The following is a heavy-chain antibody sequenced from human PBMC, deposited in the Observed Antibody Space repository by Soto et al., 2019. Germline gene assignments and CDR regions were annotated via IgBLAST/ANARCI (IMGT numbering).Heavy chain of an antibody. D-gene: IGHD3-10*01. Sequence: EVHLVESGGDLVQPGGSLRLSCAATGFTFNGYWMHWVRQVPGKGVVWVSRIRGDGGDTNYADSVRGRFTISRDNAKNTLYLQMNSLTAEDTAVYYCARDQVAGSGSLDYWGQGTLVTVSS. CDR2: IRGDGGDT. CDR1: GFTFNGYW. CDR3: ARDQVAGSGSLDY. J-gene: IGHJ4*02. V-gene: IGHV3-74*01.